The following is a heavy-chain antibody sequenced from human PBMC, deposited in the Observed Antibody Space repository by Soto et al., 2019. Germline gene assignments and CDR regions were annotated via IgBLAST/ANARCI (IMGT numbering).Heavy chain of an antibody. CDR2: IYYSGST. Sequence: QVQLQESGPGLVKPSQTLSLTCTVSVGSISSGCYYWRWIRQHPGKGLEWIGYIYYSGSTYYNPSLKSRVTISVDTSKNQFSLKLSSVTAADTAVYYCARDGTVTTWNWFDPWGQGTLVTVSS. J-gene: IGHJ5*02. CDR3: ARDGTVTTWNWFDP. D-gene: IGHD4-17*01. V-gene: IGHV4-31*03. CDR1: VGSISSGCYY.